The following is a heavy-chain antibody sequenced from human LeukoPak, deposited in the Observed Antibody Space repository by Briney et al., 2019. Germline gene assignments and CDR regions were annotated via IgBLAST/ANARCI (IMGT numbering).Heavy chain of an antibody. D-gene: IGHD3-3*02. CDR3: ARTGIFSSLYYSYYYMDV. Sequence: GGSLRLSCAASGFTFSSYWMSWVRQAPGKGLEWVANIKQDRSEKYYVDSVKGRFTISRDNAKNSLYLQMNSLRAEDTAVYYCARTGIFSSLYYSYYYMDVWGKGTTVTVSS. CDR2: IKQDRSEK. J-gene: IGHJ6*03. V-gene: IGHV3-7*01. CDR1: GFTFSSYW.